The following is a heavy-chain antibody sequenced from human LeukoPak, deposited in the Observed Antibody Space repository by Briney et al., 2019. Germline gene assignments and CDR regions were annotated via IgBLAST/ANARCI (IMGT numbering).Heavy chain of an antibody. D-gene: IGHD3-3*01. CDR1: GFTFSSYG. J-gene: IGHJ6*02. V-gene: IGHV3-23*01. CDR2: ISGSGGST. Sequence: GGSLRLSCAASGFTFSSYGMHWVRQAPGKGLEWVSAISGSGGSTYYADSVKGRFTISRDNSKNTLYLQMNSLRAEDTAVYYCAKDFADYSYYYGMDVWGQGTTVTVSS. CDR3: AKDFADYSYYYGMDV.